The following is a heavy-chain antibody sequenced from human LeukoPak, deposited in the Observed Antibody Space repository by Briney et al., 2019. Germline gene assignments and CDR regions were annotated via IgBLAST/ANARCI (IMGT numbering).Heavy chain of an antibody. J-gene: IGHJ4*02. CDR2: TKPDGSET. D-gene: IGHD6-13*01. CDR3: GKGGQSSSWFWVD. V-gene: IGHV3-7*01. Sequence: GGSLRLSCAASGFTFSTYWMTWVRQTPGKGLEWVANTKPDGSETYYVDSVRGRFTISRDNAKNSLYLQMDSLRDDDTAVYYCGKGGQSSSWFWVDWGQGTLVTVSS. CDR1: GFTFSTYW.